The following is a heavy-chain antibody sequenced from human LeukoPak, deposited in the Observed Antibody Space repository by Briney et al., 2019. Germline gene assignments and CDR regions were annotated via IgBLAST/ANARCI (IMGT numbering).Heavy chain of an antibody. CDR2: IKQDGSKK. Sequence: GGSLRLSCVASGFPFSSYWMTWVRQAPGKGLEWVANIKQDGSKKSYLDSVKGRFTISRDNAKNSLYLQMNSLRAEDTAIYYCTRVGYIDEGVDYWGQGTLVTVSS. CDR1: GFPFSSYW. J-gene: IGHJ4*02. D-gene: IGHD5-24*01. V-gene: IGHV3-7*04. CDR3: TRVGYIDEGVDY.